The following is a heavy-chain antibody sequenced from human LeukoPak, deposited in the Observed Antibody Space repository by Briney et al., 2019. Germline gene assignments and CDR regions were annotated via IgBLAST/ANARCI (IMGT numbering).Heavy chain of an antibody. D-gene: IGHD1-26*01. CDR2: INHSGST. Sequence: PSETLSLTCTVSGGSISSSSYYWGWIRQPPGKGLEWIGEINHSGSTNYNPSLKSRVTISVDTSKNQFSLKLRSVTAADTAVYYCARGGELLRSFDYWGQGTLVTVSS. CDR3: ARGGELLRSFDY. CDR1: GGSISSSSYY. V-gene: IGHV4-39*07. J-gene: IGHJ4*02.